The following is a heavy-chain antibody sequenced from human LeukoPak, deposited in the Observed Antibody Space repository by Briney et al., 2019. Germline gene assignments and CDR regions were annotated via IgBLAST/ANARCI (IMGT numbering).Heavy chain of an antibody. D-gene: IGHD4-17*01. Sequence: ASVKVSCKASGYTFTGYYLHWGRQAPGQGLEWMGWILPSSGGPYYAQKFQGRITMSRDTSISTAYMELSSLTSDDTAVYYCVRKGEKYGDYDYWGQGALVTVSS. J-gene: IGHJ4*02. CDR3: VRKGEKYGDYDY. CDR1: GYTFTGYY. CDR2: ILPSSGGP. V-gene: IGHV1-2*02.